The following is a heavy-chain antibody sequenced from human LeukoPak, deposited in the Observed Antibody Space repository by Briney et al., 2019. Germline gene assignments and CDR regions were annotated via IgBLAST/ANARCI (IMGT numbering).Heavy chain of an antibody. CDR3: TTGTHYDFWSGYRALLFDY. D-gene: IGHD3-3*01. J-gene: IGHJ4*02. Sequence: GGSLRLSCAASGFTFSSYWMSWVRQAPGKGLEWVGRIKSKTDGGTTDYAAPVKGRFTISRDDSKNTLYLQMNSLKTEDTAVYYCTTGTHYDFWSGYRALLFDYWGQGTLVTVSS. CDR2: IKSKTDGGTT. CDR1: GFTFSSYW. V-gene: IGHV3-15*01.